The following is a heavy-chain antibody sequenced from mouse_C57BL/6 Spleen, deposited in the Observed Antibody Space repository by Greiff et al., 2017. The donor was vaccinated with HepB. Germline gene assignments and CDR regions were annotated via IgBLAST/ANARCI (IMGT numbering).Heavy chain of an antibody. D-gene: IGHD2-2*01. CDR3: ASGGLPPYYYAMDY. J-gene: IGHJ4*01. CDR2: IYPGDGDT. V-gene: IGHV1-82*01. Sequence: VKLQESGPELVKPGASVKISCKASGYAFSSSWMNWVKQRPGKGLEWIGRIYPGDGDTNYNGKFKGKATLTADKSSSTAYMQLSSLTSEDSAVYFCASGGLPPYYYAMDYWGQGTSVTVSS. CDR1: GYAFSSSW.